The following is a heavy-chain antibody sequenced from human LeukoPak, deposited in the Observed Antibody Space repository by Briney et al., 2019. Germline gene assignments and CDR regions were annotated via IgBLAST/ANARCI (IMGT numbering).Heavy chain of an antibody. CDR3: ARNKAYTSGCYDY. Sequence: ASVKVSCKASGYTFTSYGISWVRQAPGPGLEWVGWISGYNGNTNYAQKLQGRVTMTTDTSTSTVYMELRSLRSDDTAIYSCARNKAYTSGCYDYWGQGTLVTVSS. J-gene: IGHJ4*02. D-gene: IGHD6-19*01. CDR1: GYTFTSYG. V-gene: IGHV1-18*01. CDR2: ISGYNGNT.